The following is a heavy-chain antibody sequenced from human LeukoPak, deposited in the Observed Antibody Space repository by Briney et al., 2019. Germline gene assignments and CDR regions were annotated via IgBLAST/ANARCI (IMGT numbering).Heavy chain of an antibody. CDR3: ARGEIDPRYSYGYDGVYYYYGRDV. D-gene: IGHD5-18*01. CDR2: ISSSGSTI. Sequence: PGGSLRLSCAASGFTFSDYYMSWIRQAPGKGLEWVSYISSSGSTIYYADSVKGRFTISRDNAKNSLYLQMNSLRAEDTAVYYCARGEIDPRYSYGYDGVYYYYGRDVGGQGTTVTVSS. J-gene: IGHJ6*02. CDR1: GFTFSDYY. V-gene: IGHV3-11*01.